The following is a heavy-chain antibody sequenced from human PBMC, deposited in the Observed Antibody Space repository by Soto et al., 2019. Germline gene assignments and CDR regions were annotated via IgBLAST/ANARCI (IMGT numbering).Heavy chain of an antibody. CDR3: ARGLGWRRGPFDF. V-gene: IGHV3-48*02. D-gene: IGHD2-21*01. CDR2: ISSSSNTI. Sequence: GSSLKISSSTSGFTFTSYSMNWVRQAPGRGLEWLSYISSSSNTIFYADSVKGRFTISRDSANSSLSLQLTSLRDDDKALYFCARGLGWRRGPFDFWVQGTPVTVS. CDR1: GFTFTSYS. J-gene: IGHJ4*02.